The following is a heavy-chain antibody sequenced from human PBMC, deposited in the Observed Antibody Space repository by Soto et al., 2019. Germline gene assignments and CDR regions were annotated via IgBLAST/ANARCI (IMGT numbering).Heavy chain of an antibody. CDR3: ARDRDIVVVPAAISNYYYGMDV. Sequence: GSVKVCSKASGYPFTSYGMSWVRQAPGQGLQWIRWISAYNGNTNYAQKLQGRVTMTTDTSTSTAYMELRSLRSEDTAVYYCARDRDIVVVPAAISNYYYGMDVWGQGTTVTVSS. D-gene: IGHD2-2*02. J-gene: IGHJ6*01. CDR1: GYPFTSYG. V-gene: IGHV1-18*04. CDR2: ISAYNGNT.